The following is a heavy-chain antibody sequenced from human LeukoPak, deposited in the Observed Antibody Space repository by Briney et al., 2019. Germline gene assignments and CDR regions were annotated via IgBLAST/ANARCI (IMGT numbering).Heavy chain of an antibody. CDR1: GFTFSSYA. D-gene: IGHD6-6*01. V-gene: IGHV3-23*01. Sequence: GGSLRLSCAASGFTFSSYAMSWVRQAPGKGLEWVSAISGSGGSTYYADSVTGRFTISRDNAKNSLYLQMNSLRAEDTAVYYCARDSYSSSSPIDYWGQGTLVTVSS. CDR3: ARDSYSSSSPIDY. CDR2: ISGSGGST. J-gene: IGHJ4*02.